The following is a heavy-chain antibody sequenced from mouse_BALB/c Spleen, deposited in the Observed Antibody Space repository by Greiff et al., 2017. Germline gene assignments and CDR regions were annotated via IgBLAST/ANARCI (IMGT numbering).Heavy chain of an antibody. J-gene: IGHJ3*01. V-gene: IGHV5-17*02. Sequence: EVQGVESGGGLVQPGGSRKLSCAASGFTFSSFGMHWVRQAPEKGLEWVAYISSGSSTIYYADTVKGRFTISRDNPKNTLFLQMTSLRSEDTAMYYCARGGNDYDGGAWFAYWGQGTLVTVSA. CDR2: ISSGSSTI. CDR1: GFTFSSFG. D-gene: IGHD2-4*01. CDR3: ARGGNDYDGGAWFAY.